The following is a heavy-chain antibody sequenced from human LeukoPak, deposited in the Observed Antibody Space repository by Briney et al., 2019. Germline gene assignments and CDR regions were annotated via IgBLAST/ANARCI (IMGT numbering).Heavy chain of an antibody. CDR2: VSAYNGNT. D-gene: IGHD1-14*01. CDR3: ARRNSPHWFYP. Sequence: ASVKVSCKASGYTFTSYGISWVRQAPGRGLEWMGWVSAYNGNTNYAQKLQGRVTITTDESTSTAYMELSSLRSEDTAVYYCARRNSPHWFYPWGQGTLVTVSS. V-gene: IGHV1-18*01. CDR1: GYTFTSYG. J-gene: IGHJ5*02.